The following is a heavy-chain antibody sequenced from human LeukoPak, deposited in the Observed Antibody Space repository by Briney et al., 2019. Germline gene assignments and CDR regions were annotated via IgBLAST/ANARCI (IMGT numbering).Heavy chain of an antibody. V-gene: IGHV4-38-2*02. CDR2: IYHSGST. CDR1: GYSISSGYY. D-gene: IGHD6-13*01. Sequence: SETLSLTCIVSGYSISSGYYWVWIRQPPGKGLEWIGSIYHSGSTYYNPSLKSRVSISEDTSKNQFSLKLSSVTAADTAVYYCARDRITAAGTGFPFDYWGQGTLVTVSS. CDR3: ARDRITAAGTGFPFDY. J-gene: IGHJ4*02.